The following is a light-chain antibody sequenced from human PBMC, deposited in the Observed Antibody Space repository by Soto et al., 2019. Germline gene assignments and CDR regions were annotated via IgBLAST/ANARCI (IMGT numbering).Light chain of an antibody. CDR2: EVS. J-gene: IGLJ1*01. V-gene: IGLV2-14*01. CDR1: SSDVGGYNS. CDR3: SSYSSSSTPYV. Sequence: QSVLTQPTSVSGSPGQSITISCSGTSSDVGGYNSVSWYQQHPGKAPKVMIYEVSNRPSGVSNRFSGSKSGNTASLTISGLQAEDEADYYCSSYSSSSTPYVFGTGTKVTVL.